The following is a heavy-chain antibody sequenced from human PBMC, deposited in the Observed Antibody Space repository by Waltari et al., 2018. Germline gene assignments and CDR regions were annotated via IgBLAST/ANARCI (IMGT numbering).Heavy chain of an antibody. CDR2: SYTVGTT. J-gene: IGHJ6*03. CDR1: GCSVRDNF. V-gene: IGHV3-53*01. Sequence: EVEVVESGGGLMQPGGSLRLSCAASGCSVRDNFIRWVRQAPGKGLEWVSISYTVGTTYFAESVKGRFTISRDNSRNTVYLQMNSLRVEDTAVYFCARVAGTALHRYYHYYMDLWGKGTTVTVSS. D-gene: IGHD2-15*01. CDR3: ARVAGTALHRYYHYYMDL.